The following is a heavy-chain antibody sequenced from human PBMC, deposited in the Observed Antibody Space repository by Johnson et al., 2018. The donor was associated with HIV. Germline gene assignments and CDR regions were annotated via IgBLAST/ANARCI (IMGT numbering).Heavy chain of an antibody. D-gene: IGHD1-7*01. CDR2: IWYDGSNK. CDR3: AREENWNYDPDAFDI. CDR1: GITVSSSY. J-gene: IGHJ3*02. V-gene: IGHV3-33*08. Sequence: QMLLVESGGGLVQPGGSLRLSCAASGITVSSSYMSWVRQAPGKGLEWVAVIWYDGSNKYYADSVKGRFTISRDNSKNTLYLQMNSLRAEDTAVYYCAREENWNYDPDAFDIWGQGTMVTVS.